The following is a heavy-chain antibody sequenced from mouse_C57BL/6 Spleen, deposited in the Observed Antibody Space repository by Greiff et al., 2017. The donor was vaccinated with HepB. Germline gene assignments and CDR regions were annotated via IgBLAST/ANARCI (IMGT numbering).Heavy chain of an antibody. CDR3: ARAGLITTVVATNYYAMDY. D-gene: IGHD1-1*01. Sequence: QVQLQQSGPELVKPGASVKLSCKASGYTFTSYDINWVKQRPGQGLEWIGWIYPRDGSTKYNEKFKGKATLTVDTSSSTAYMGLHSLTSEDSAVYFCARAGLITTVVATNYYAMDYWGQGTSVTVSS. CDR1: GYTFTSYD. V-gene: IGHV1-85*01. CDR2: IYPRDGST. J-gene: IGHJ4*01.